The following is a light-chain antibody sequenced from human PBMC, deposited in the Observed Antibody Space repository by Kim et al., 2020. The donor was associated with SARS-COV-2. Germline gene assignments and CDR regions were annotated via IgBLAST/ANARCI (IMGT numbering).Light chain of an antibody. CDR3: QSYDDFNRV. CDR1: SGSIASSY. J-gene: IGLJ3*02. V-gene: IGLV6-57*01. CDR2: EDN. Sequence: GKTVTISCTRSSGSIASSYVQGYQQRPGSSPTTLIYEDNQRTPGVPERFSGSVDSSSNSASLTISGLKTEDEADYFCQSYDDFNRVFGGGTQLTVL.